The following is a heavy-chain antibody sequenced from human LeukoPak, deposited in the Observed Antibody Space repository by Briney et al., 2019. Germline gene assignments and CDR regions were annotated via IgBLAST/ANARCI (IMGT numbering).Heavy chain of an antibody. Sequence: SETLSLTCTVSGNSISSGDNYWSWIRQPAGKGLEWIGRIYTSGSTNYNPSLKSRVTISVDTSKNQFSLKLSSVTAADTAVYYCARILADYYTFDIWGQGTMVTVSS. V-gene: IGHV4-61*02. J-gene: IGHJ3*02. CDR3: ARILADYYTFDI. CDR2: IYTSGST. D-gene: IGHD3-10*01. CDR1: GNSISSGDNY.